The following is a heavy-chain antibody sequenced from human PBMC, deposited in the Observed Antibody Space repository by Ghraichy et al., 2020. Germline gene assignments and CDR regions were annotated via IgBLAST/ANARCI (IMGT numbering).Heavy chain of an antibody. CDR1: GGSTSSSNFL. CDR2: MYSSGSS. J-gene: IGHJ4*02. V-gene: IGHV4-39*01. Sequence: SETLSLTCTVSGGSTSSSNFLWGWIRQPAGKGLEWIASMYSSGSSSCNPSLESRVAIAVDTSKNQFSLKLSSVTTADTAVYYCVTYYSGKWAVDYWGQGTLVTVSS. D-gene: IGHD3-10*01. CDR3: VTYYSGKWAVDY.